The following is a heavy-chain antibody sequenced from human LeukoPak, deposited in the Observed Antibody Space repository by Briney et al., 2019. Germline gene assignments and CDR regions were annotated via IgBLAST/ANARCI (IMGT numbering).Heavy chain of an antibody. CDR3: ASGSGWYSGY. CDR1: GFTVSTNY. CDR2: IYSGGNT. D-gene: IGHD6-19*01. Sequence: GGSLRLSCAASGFTVSTNYMSWVRQATGKGLEWVSIIYSGGNTYYADSVKGRFTISRDNSKNTLYLQMNSLRAEDTAVYYCASGSGWYSGYWGQGALVTVSS. V-gene: IGHV3-66*01. J-gene: IGHJ4*02.